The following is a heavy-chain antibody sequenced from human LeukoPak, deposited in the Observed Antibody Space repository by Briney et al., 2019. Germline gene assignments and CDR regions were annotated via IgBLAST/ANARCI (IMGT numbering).Heavy chain of an antibody. V-gene: IGHV1-69*06. CDR1: GGTFSSYA. D-gene: IGHD2-15*01. CDR2: IIPIFGTA. CDR3: ARGADGVSSNSRGWFDP. Sequence: SVKVSCKASGGTFSSYAISWVRQAPGQGLEWMGGIIPIFGTANYAQKFQGRVTITADKSTSTAYMELSSLRSEDTAVYSCARGADGVSSNSRGWFDPWGQGTLVTVSS. J-gene: IGHJ5*02.